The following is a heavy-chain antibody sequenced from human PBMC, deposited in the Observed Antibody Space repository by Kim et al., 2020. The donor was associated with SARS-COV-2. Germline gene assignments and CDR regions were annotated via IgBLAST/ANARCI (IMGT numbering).Heavy chain of an antibody. J-gene: IGHJ6*02. D-gene: IGHD6-6*01. Sequence: IGYADSVQGRFTIYRDYAKNSLYLQMSSLRVEDTALYYWAKDVPRSYAMDVWGQGTTVTVSS. CDR2: I. CDR3: AKDVPRSYAMDV. V-gene: IGHV3-9*01.